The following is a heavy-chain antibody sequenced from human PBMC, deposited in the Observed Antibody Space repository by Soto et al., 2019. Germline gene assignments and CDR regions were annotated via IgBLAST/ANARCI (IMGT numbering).Heavy chain of an antibody. D-gene: IGHD3-10*01. CDR3: TGGTNAIRGVTMSLDAFGI. V-gene: IGHV4-34*01. J-gene: IGHJ3*02. CDR1: GGSFSAHY. Sequence: SETLSLTCGLYGGSFSAHYWTWIRQSPGKGLEWIGEINHSGSTNYNPSLKSRLTISVDTSKNQFSLMLSSMTAADTAVYYCTGGTNAIRGVTMSLDAFGIWGQGTVVTVSS. CDR2: INHSGST.